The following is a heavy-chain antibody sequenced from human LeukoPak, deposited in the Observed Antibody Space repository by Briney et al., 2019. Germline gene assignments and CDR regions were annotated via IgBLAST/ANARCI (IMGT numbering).Heavy chain of an antibody. CDR2: LYYSGST. D-gene: IGHD3-10*01. CDR3: ARVTMHDFVFDI. J-gene: IGHJ3*02. Sequence: SETLSLTCTVSGDSINSYYWSWIRQPPGKGLEWIGYLYYSGSTDYNPSLKSRVTISVDTSKHQFSLKLSSVTAADTAFYYCARVTMHDFVFDIWGQGTMVTVSS. CDR1: GDSINSYY. V-gene: IGHV4-59*01.